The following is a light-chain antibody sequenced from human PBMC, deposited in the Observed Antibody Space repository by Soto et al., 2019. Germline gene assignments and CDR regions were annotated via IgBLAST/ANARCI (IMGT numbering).Light chain of an antibody. J-gene: IGKJ1*01. Sequence: IVSTKSPDTLSLPSAERATLSCRASQSLSTYLAWYQHKPGQAPRLLIYAASTRATGIPVRFSGSGSGTEFTLTIRCLQSEDFAPYYCHQYYSCPWTFGQGTKVDIK. CDR2: AAS. CDR1: QSLSTY. CDR3: HQYYSCPWT. V-gene: IGKV3-15*01.